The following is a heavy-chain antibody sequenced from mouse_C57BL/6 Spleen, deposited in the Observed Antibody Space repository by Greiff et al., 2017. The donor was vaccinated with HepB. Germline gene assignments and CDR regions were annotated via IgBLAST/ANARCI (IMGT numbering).Heavy chain of an antibody. CDR1: GYAFSSYW. D-gene: IGHD3-3*01. V-gene: IGHV1-80*01. Sequence: VQLQQSGAELVKPGASVKISCKASGYAFSSYWMNWVKQRPGKGLEWIGQIYPGDGDTNYNGKFKGKATLTADKSSSTAYMHLSSLSSEDSAVYFCARARDGGYYFDYWGQGTTLTVSS. J-gene: IGHJ2*01. CDR2: IYPGDGDT. CDR3: ARARDGGYYFDY.